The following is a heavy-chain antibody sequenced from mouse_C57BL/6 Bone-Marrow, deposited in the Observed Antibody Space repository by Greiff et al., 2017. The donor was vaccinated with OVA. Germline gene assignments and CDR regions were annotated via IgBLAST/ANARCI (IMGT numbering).Heavy chain of an antibody. CDR2: IDPSDSYT. CDR3: ARNGPYGFAY. CDR1: GYTFTSYW. J-gene: IGHJ3*01. V-gene: IGHV1-50*01. Sequence: VQLQQPGAELVKPGASVKLSCKASGYTFTSYWMQWVKQRPGQGLEWIGEIDPSDSYTNYNQKLKGKGTLTVDTSSSTAYMQLSSLTSEDSAVYYCARNGPYGFAYWGQGTLVTVSA. D-gene: IGHD1-1*02.